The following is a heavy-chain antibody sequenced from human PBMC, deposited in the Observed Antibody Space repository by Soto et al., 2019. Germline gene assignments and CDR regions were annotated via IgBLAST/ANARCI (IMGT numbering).Heavy chain of an antibody. D-gene: IGHD2-15*01. CDR1: GYTFTSYG. Sequence: GASVKVSCKASGYTFTSYGISWVRQAPGQGLEWMGWISAYNGNTNYAQKLQGRVTMTTDTSTSTAYMELRSLRSDDTAVYYCARSDIVVGVAAKGWFAPWGQGTLVTVSS. J-gene: IGHJ5*02. CDR3: ARSDIVVGVAAKGWFAP. V-gene: IGHV1-18*01. CDR2: ISAYNGNT.